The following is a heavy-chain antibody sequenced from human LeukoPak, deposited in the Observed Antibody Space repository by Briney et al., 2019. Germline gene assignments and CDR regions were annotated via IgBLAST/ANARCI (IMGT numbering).Heavy chain of an antibody. CDR3: ARGGQAGTGDY. V-gene: IGHV3-7*01. J-gene: IGHJ4*02. CDR2: IKQDGSEK. Sequence: GGSLRLSCAASGFNFRSYWMTWVRQSPGKGLEWVANIKQDGSEKYYVDSVKGRFTISRDNAKDSLYLEMNSLRAEDTAVYYCARGGQAGTGDYWGQGTLVTVSP. D-gene: IGHD1/OR15-1a*01. CDR1: GFNFRSYW.